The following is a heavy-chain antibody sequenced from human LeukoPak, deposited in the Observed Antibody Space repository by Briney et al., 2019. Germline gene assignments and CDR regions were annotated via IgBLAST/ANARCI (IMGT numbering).Heavy chain of an antibody. V-gene: IGHV1-69*13. J-gene: IGHJ4*02. CDR1: GGTFSSYA. D-gene: IGHD5-24*01. CDR3: VVARDGYNYDFDY. CDR2: IIPIFGTA. Sequence: SVEVSCKASGGTFSSYAISWVRQAPGQGLEWMGGIIPIFGTANYAQKFQGRVTITADESTSTAYMELSSLRSEDTAVYYCVVARDGYNYDFDYWGQGTLVTVSS.